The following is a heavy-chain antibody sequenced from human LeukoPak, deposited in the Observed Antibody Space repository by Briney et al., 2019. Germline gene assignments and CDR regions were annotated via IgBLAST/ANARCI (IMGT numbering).Heavy chain of an antibody. CDR2: ISSSSSYI. D-gene: IGHD6-6*01. CDR3: ARAGSSSHLYFDY. J-gene: IGHJ4*02. CDR1: GFTFSGYS. Sequence: GGSLRLSCAASGFTFSGYSMNWVRQAPGKGLEWVSSISSSSSYIYYADSVKGRFTISRDNAKNSLYLQMNSLRAEDTAVYYCARAGSSSHLYFDYWGQRTLVTVSS. V-gene: IGHV3-21*01.